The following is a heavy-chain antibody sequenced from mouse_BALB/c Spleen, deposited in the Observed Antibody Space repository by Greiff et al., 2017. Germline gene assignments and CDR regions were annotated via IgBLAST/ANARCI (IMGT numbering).Heavy chain of an antibody. Sequence: EVHLVESGPGLVKPSQSLSLTCTVTGYSITSDYAWNWIRQFPGNKLEWMGYISYSGSTSYNPSLKSRISITRDTSKNQFFLQLNSVTTEDTATYYCARRGDDYDPFAYWGQGTLVTVSA. CDR3: ARRGDDYDPFAY. CDR1: GYSITSDYA. V-gene: IGHV3-2*02. D-gene: IGHD2-4*01. CDR2: ISYSGST. J-gene: IGHJ3*01.